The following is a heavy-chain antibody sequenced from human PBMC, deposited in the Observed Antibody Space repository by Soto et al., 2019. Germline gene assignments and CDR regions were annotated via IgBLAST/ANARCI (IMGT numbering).Heavy chain of an antibody. CDR1: GDSVDSVDYY. D-gene: IGHD4-17*01. Sequence: NPSETLSLTCTVSGDSVDSVDYYWGWIRQPPGKGLEWIASIHYSGSTYYSPSLKSRATISGDTSKSQFSLTLSSVTAADTAVYYCARDMGGTNTETFTVTTFDYWGQGTLVTVSS. J-gene: IGHJ4*02. CDR2: IHYSGST. CDR3: ARDMGGTNTETFTVTTFDY. V-gene: IGHV4-39*02.